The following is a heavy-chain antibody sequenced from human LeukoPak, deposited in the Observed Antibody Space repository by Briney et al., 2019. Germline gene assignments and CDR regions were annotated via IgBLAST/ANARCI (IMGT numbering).Heavy chain of an antibody. CDR3: ASSLYGDFDY. Sequence: SETLSLTCTVSGGSISSDIYYWSWIRQPAGKGLEWIGRIYSSGSTNYNPSLKSRVTISVDTSKKQFSLKLSSVTAADTAVYYCASSLYGDFDYWGQGTLVTVSS. V-gene: IGHV4-61*02. D-gene: IGHD4-17*01. CDR1: GGSISSDIYY. CDR2: IYSSGST. J-gene: IGHJ4*02.